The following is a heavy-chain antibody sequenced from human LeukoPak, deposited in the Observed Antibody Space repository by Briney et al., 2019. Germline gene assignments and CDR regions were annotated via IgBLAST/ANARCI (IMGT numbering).Heavy chain of an antibody. J-gene: IGHJ4*02. CDR1: GGSFSGYY. CDR3: ARGGYLFSDYVWGSYRPIDY. Sequence: PSETLSLTCAVYGGSFSGYYWSWIRQPPGKGLEWIGEINHSGSTNYNPSLKSRVTISVDTSKNQFSLKLSSVTAADTAVCYCARGGYLFSDYVWGSYRPIDYWGQGTLVTVSS. V-gene: IGHV4-34*01. D-gene: IGHD3-16*02. CDR2: INHSGST.